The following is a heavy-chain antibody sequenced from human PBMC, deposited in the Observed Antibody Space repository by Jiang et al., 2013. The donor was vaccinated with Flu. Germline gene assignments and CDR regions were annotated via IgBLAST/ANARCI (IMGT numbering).Heavy chain of an antibody. CDR3: ARGGQQPSRGCGFDY. V-gene: IGHV4-30-2*01. CDR1: GGSISSGGYS. CDR2: IYHSGST. D-gene: IGHD6-13*01. J-gene: IGHJ4*02. Sequence: GSGLVKPSQTLSLTCAVSGGSISSGGYSWSWIRQPPGKGLEWIGYIYHSGSTYYNPSLKSRVTISVDRSKNQFSLKLSSVTAADTAVYYCARGGQQPSRGCGFDYWGQGTLVTVSS.